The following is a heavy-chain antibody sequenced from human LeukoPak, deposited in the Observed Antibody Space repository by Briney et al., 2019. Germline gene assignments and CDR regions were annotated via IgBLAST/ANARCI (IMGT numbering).Heavy chain of an antibody. V-gene: IGHV1-46*01. CDR2: IKPLSGST. J-gene: IGHJ1*01. D-gene: IGHD6-6*01. CDR3: ATIAASDAEYFQH. Sequence: AAVKVSFKASGYTFTYYYMRWVRQAPGQGGEWIGIIKPLSGSTSYAQKFQGRVTMTMDTSTSTVYMDETNVCSPDTHVYYCATIAASDAEYFQHWGQGTLVTVSS. CDR1: GYTFTYYY.